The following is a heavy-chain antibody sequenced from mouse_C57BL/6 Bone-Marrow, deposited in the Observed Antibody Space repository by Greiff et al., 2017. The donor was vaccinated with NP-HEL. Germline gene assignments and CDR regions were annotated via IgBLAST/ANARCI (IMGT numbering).Heavy chain of an antibody. Sequence: QVQLQQSGPGLVQPSQSLSITCTASGFSLTSYGVHWVRQSPGKGLEWLGVIWRGGSTAYYAAFFPSPSISKDNSKNQVFFKMNSLQAEDTAIYYCARRSPPCRGFAYWGQGTLVTVSA. CDR3: ARRSPPCRGFAY. D-gene: IGHD3-3*01. V-gene: IGHV2-2*01. CDR1: GFSLTSYG. CDR2: IWRGGST. J-gene: IGHJ3*01.